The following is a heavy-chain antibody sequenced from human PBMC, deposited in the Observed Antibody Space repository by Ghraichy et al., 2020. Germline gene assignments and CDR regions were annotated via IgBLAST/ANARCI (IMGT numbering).Heavy chain of an antibody. CDR1: GFTFSSYG. D-gene: IGHD3-10*01. V-gene: IGHV3-30*18. Sequence: GGSLRLSCAASGFTFSSYGMHWVRQAPGKGLEWVAVISYDGSNKYYADSVKGRFTISRDNSKNTLYLQMNSLRAEDTAVYYCAKDPYDYYGSGSLGRYFDYWGQGTLVTVSS. J-gene: IGHJ4*02. CDR3: AKDPYDYYGSGSLGRYFDY. CDR2: ISYDGSNK.